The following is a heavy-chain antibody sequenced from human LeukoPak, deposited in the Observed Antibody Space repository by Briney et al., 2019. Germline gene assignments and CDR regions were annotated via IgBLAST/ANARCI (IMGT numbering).Heavy chain of an antibody. Sequence: ASVKVSCKASGYTFTSYDINWVRQATGQGLEWMGWINPISGYTGYAQKLQGRVTMTTDTSTSTAYMELRSLRSDDTAVYYCASTLLGQQLVHWGQGTLVTVSS. D-gene: IGHD6-13*01. J-gene: IGHJ4*02. CDR3: ASTLLGQQLVH. V-gene: IGHV1-8*01. CDR1: GYTFTSYD. CDR2: INPISGYT.